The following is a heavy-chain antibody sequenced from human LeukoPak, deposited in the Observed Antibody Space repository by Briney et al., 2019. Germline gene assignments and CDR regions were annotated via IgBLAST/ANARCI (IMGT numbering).Heavy chain of an antibody. Sequence: GGSLRLSCAASGFPFGTHAMTWVRQAPGKGLEYVSLISGSGETTYYAHSLKDRFTISRDNSKTTLYLQMHSLRVEDTAIYYYAARPGDLAVPFDYWGRGTLVVVSS. J-gene: IGHJ4*02. D-gene: IGHD3-10*01. CDR3: AARPGDLAVPFDY. CDR2: ISGSGETT. CDR1: GFPFGTHA. V-gene: IGHV3-23*01.